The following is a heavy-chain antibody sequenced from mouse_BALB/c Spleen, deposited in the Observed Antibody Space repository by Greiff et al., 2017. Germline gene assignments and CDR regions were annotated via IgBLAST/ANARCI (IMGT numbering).Heavy chain of an antibody. D-gene: IGHD1-1*01. CDR2: ISSGGSYT. V-gene: IGHV5-6*01. CDR1: GFTFSSYG. J-gene: IGHJ2*01. Sequence: EVLLVESGGDLVKPGGSLKLSCAASGFTFSSYGMSWVRQTPDKRLEWVATISSGGSYTYYPDSVKGRFTISRDNAKNTLYLQMSSLKSEDTAMYDCTRRDTTVVATDRYVDYWGQGTTLTVSS. CDR3: TRRDTTVVATDRYVDY.